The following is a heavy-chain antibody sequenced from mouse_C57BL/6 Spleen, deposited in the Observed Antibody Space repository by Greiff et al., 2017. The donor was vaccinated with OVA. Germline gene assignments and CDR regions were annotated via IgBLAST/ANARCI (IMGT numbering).Heavy chain of an antibody. D-gene: IGHD2-5*01. CDR2: ISGGGGNT. J-gene: IGHJ2*01. V-gene: IGHV5-9*01. CDR1: GFTFSSYT. Sequence: EVKLMESGGGLVKPGGSLKLSCAASGFTFSSYTMSWVRQTPEKRLEWVATISGGGGNTYYPDSVKGRFTISRDNAKNTLYLQMSSLRSEDTALYYCARHYYSNYDYWGKGTTLTVAS. CDR3: ARHYYSNYDY.